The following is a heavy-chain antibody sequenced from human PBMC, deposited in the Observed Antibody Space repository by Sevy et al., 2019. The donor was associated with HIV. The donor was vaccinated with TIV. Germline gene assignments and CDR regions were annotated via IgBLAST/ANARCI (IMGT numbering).Heavy chain of an antibody. CDR2: INPGGGAP. D-gene: IGHD2-21*01. CDR3: VRLYSCGGSCYYFDL. V-gene: IGHV1-46*01. J-gene: IGHJ4*02. CDR1: GYSFTSRY. Sequence: ASVKVSCKSSGYSFTSRYLHWVRQAPGQGLEWMGQINPGGGAPIYAQRFQGRVSMTSDTSTRTIYMDVSSLRSEDTAMYNCVRLYSCGGSCYYFDLWGQGTLVTVSS.